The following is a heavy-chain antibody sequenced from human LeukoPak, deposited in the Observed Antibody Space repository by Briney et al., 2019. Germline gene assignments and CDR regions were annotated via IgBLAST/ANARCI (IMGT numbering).Heavy chain of an antibody. CDR2: IRYDRSNK. D-gene: IGHD3-16*01. J-gene: IGHJ4*01. V-gene: IGHV3-30*02. CDR3: AQDGGYFDD. Sequence: GGCLRLSXAASGFTLSSYGMHWVRPAPGRGLAWVAFIRYDRSNKYYADSVKRRITISRDNSKNTLYLQMNSLRADDTAVYYCAQDGGYFDDWGQRTPVTVSS. CDR1: GFTLSSYG.